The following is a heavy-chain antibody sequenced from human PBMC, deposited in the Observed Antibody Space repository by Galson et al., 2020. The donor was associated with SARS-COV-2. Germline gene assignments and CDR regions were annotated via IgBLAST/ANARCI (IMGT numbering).Heavy chain of an antibody. D-gene: IGHD1-26*01. CDR3: ARGWELGSIDY. Sequence: SETLSLTCTVSGGSISSGGYYWSWIRQHPGKDLEWIGYIYYSGSTYYNPSLKSRVTISVDTSKNQFSLKLSSVTAADTAVYYCARGWELGSIDYWGQGTLVTVSS. CDR1: GGSISSGGYY. CDR2: IYYSGST. V-gene: IGHV4-31*03. J-gene: IGHJ4*02.